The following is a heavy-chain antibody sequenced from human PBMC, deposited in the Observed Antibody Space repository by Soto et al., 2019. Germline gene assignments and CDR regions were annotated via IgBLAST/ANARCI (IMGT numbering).Heavy chain of an antibody. V-gene: IGHV4-34*01. Sequence: PSETLSLTCDLYGGSFSGYYGSWIRQPPGKGLEWIGEVNHSGSTNYNPSLKSRATISIDTTRNQFSLKLSSVTAADTAVYYCATVVIPGTRHTDFDSRGQGVSVTVSS. J-gene: IGHJ5*01. CDR3: ATVVIPGTRHTDFDS. CDR1: GGSFSGYY. CDR2: VNHSGST. D-gene: IGHD2-21*01.